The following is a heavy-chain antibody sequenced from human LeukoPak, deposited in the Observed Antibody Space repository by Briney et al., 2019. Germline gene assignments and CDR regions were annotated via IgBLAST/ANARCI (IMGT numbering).Heavy chain of an antibody. CDR1: GGSISSSSYY. Sequence: KSSETLSLTCTVSGGSISSSSYYWGWIRQPPGKGLEWIGYIYYSGSTYYNPSLKSRVTISVDTSKNQSSLKLSSVTAADTAVYYCARGDYGGNPGFGYWGQGTLVTVSS. D-gene: IGHD4-23*01. J-gene: IGHJ4*02. CDR2: IYYSGST. CDR3: ARGDYGGNPGFGY. V-gene: IGHV4-39*07.